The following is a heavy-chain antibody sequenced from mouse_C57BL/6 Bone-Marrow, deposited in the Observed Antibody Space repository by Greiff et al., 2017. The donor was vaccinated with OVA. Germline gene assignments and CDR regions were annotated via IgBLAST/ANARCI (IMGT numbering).Heavy chain of an antibody. D-gene: IGHD4-1*01. CDR2: ISSCGSYT. J-gene: IGHJ3*01. Sequence: EVPLVASGGDLVKPGGSLTLSCAASGFTFRSSGLSWVRQPPDTMLAWVATISSCGSYTYYPDSVKGRFTISRYNAKNTLYLQMSSLKSEDTAMYYCASSNWDVFAYWGQGTLGTVSA. V-gene: IGHV5-6*01. CDR1: GFTFRSSG. CDR3: ASSNWDVFAY.